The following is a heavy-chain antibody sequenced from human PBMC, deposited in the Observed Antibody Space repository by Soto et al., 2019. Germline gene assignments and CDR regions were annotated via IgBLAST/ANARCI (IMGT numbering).Heavy chain of an antibody. D-gene: IGHD2-2*01. CDR2: IYSGGST. CDR1: GFTVSSNY. J-gene: IGHJ5*02. CDR3: ASLSSSTPWGWFDP. V-gene: IGHV3-66*01. Sequence: GGSLRLSCAASGFTVSSNYMSWVRQAPGKGLEWVSVIYSGGSTYYADSVKGRFTISRDNSKNTLYLQMNSLRAEDTAVYYCASLSSSTPWGWFDPWGQGTLVTVSS.